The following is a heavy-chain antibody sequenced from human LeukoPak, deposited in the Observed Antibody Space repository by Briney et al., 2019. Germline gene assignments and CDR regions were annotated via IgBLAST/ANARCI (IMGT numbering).Heavy chain of an antibody. Sequence: SETLSLTCTVSGGSISSYYWSWIRQPPGKGLEWIGRIYTSGSTNYNPSLKSRVTMSVDTSKNQFSLKLSSVTAADTAVYYCAREGGVLLWFGELLGWFDPWGQGTLVTVSS. CDR3: AREGGVLLWFGELLGWFDP. J-gene: IGHJ5*02. CDR1: GGSISSYY. CDR2: IYTSGST. V-gene: IGHV4-4*07. D-gene: IGHD3-10*01.